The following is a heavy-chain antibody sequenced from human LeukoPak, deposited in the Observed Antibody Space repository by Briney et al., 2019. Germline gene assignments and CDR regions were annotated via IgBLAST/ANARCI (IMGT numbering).Heavy chain of an antibody. J-gene: IGHJ4*02. Sequence: PGGSLRLSCAASGFTFSSYAMSWVRQAPGKGLEWVSAISGSGGSTYYADSVKGRFTISRDNSKNTLYLQMNSLRAEDTAVYYCAKVYDSSGYFLTPFDYWGQGTLVTVSS. CDR1: GFTFSSYA. CDR3: AKVYDSSGYFLTPFDY. V-gene: IGHV3-23*01. D-gene: IGHD3-22*01. CDR2: ISGSGGST.